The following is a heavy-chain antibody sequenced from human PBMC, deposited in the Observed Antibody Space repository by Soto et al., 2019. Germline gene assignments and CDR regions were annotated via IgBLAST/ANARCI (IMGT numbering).Heavy chain of an antibody. V-gene: IGHV3-21*01. J-gene: IGHJ4*02. D-gene: IGHD2-21*02. CDR3: ASGSAWWGPFDD. CDR1: GFTFTTYT. CDR2: ISSSSSYYT. Sequence: EVHLVESGGGLVKPGGSLRISCAASGFTFTTYTMNWVRQAPGKGLEWVSSISSSSSYYTSYADSVKGRFAISRDNANSALYLQMNSLRAEDTAVYYCASGSAWWGPFDDWGLGPLVTVSS.